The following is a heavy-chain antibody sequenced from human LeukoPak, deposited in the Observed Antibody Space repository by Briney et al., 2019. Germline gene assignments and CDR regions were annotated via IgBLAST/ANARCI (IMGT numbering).Heavy chain of an antibody. CDR1: GFTFSSYA. V-gene: IGHV3-64*01. CDR3: ARGQVDTAMDY. Sequence: GGSLRLSCAASGFTFSSYAMHWVRQAPGKGLEYVSAISSNGGSTYYANSVKGRFTISRGNSKNTLYLQMGSLRAEDMAVYYCARGQVDTAMDYWGQGTLVTVSS. J-gene: IGHJ4*02. D-gene: IGHD5-18*01. CDR2: ISSNGGST.